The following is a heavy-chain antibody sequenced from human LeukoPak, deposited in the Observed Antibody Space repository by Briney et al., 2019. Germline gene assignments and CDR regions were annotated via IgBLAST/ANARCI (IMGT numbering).Heavy chain of an antibody. CDR2: INPNSGGT. D-gene: IGHD3-22*01. V-gene: IGHV1-2*02. J-gene: IGHJ4*02. Sequence: ASVKVSCKASGYTFGGYYMHWVRQAPGQGLEWMGWINPNSGGTNYAQKFQGRVTMTRDTSISTAYMELSRLRSDDTAVYYCARDYYDSSGYRDYWGQGTLVTVSS. CDR1: GYTFGGYY. CDR3: ARDYYDSSGYRDY.